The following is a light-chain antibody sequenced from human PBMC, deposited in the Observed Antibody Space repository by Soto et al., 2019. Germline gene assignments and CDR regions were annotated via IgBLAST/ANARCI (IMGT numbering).Light chain of an antibody. CDR3: CSYAGRYTRV. V-gene: IGLV2-11*01. CDR2: DVS. J-gene: IGLJ3*02. Sequence: QSVLTQPRSVSGSPGQSVAISCTGTSSDVGGYDYVSWYRQHPGKAPKFMIYDVSKRPSGVPDRFSGSKSGNTASLTISGLQAEDEADYYCCSYAGRYTRVFGGGTQLTVL. CDR1: SSDVGGYDY.